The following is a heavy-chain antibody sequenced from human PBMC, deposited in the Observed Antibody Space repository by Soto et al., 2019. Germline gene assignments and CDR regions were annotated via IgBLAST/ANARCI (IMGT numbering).Heavy chain of an antibody. CDR1: VVSISIGGYY. CDR3: VRSYYDSRGYLDDAFDI. V-gene: IGHV4-31*11. J-gene: IGHJ3*02. CDR2: IYYSGST. Sequence: SLSLTCALSVVSISIGGYYWSWKSKHPGNGLEWIGYIYYSGSTYYNPSLKSRVTISVDTSKNQFSLKLSSVTAAGTAVYYCVRSYYDSRGYLDDAFDIWGQGKIVSV. D-gene: IGHD3-22*01.